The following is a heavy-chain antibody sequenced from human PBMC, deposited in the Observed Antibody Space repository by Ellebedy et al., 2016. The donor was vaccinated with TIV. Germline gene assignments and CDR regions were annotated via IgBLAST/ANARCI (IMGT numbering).Heavy chain of an antibody. D-gene: IGHD6-6*01. CDR1: GGTFSSYA. V-gene: IGHV1-69*13. J-gene: IGHJ6*03. CDR3: ARLSIAARPGYYYMDV. Sequence: SVKVSCXASGGTFSSYAISWVRQAPGQGLEWMGGIIPIFGTANYAQKFQGRVTITADESTSTAYMELSSLRSEDTAVYYCARLSIAARPGYYYMDVWGKGTTVTVSS. CDR2: IIPIFGTA.